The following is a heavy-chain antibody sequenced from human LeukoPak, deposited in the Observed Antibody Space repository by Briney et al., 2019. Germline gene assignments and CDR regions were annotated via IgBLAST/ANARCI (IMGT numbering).Heavy chain of an antibody. Sequence: GGSLRPSCAASGFTFSSYSMNWVRQAPGKGLEWVSSISSSSSYIYYADSVKGRFTISRDNAKNSLYLQMNSLRAEDTAVYYCARDLVYYDSSGYFDYWGQGTLVTVSS. CDR3: ARDLVYYDSSGYFDY. CDR1: GFTFSSYS. J-gene: IGHJ4*02. D-gene: IGHD3-22*01. V-gene: IGHV3-21*01. CDR2: ISSSSSYI.